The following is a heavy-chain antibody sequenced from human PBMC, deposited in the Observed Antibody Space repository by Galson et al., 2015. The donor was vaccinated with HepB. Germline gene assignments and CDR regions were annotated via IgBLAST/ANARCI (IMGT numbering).Heavy chain of an antibody. CDR2: IVPLFGTA. Sequence: SVKVSCKASEGTFTSYAINWVRQAPGQGLEWMGGIVPLFGTAKYAQKFQGRVTITADNSKSTASNTAYMELSSLRSEDTAVYYCARVSPWGPFIDMIQSSGGYYGMDVWGQGTTVTVSS. V-gene: IGHV1-69*06. D-gene: IGHD2-15*01. CDR1: EGTFTSYA. J-gene: IGHJ6*02. CDR3: ARVSPWGPFIDMIQSSGGYYGMDV.